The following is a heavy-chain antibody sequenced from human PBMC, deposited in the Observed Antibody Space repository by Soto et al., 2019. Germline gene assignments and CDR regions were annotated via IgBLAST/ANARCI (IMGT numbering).Heavy chain of an antibody. CDR1: GYTFTSYD. J-gene: IGHJ4*02. V-gene: IGHV1-8*01. Sequence: QVQLVQSGAEVKKPGASVKVSCKASGYTFTSYDINWVRQATGQGLEWMGWMNPNSGNTGYAQKFQGRVTMTRNTSISTAYRGRGTVRSEDPAVYSWAGGYYLAYGGQGTLVTFPS. CDR3: AGGYYLAY. CDR2: MNPNSGNT.